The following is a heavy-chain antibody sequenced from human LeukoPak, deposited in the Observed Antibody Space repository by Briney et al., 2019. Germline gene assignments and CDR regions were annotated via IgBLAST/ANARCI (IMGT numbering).Heavy chain of an antibody. J-gene: IGHJ5*02. Sequence: GGSLRLSCAASGFTVSSDYMSWVRQAPGKGLEWVSVIYSGGSTYYADFVKGRFTISRDKSKNTVYLQMNSLRFEDTAMYYCARNWFDPWGQGTLVTVSS. CDR2: IYSGGST. CDR3: ARNWFDP. CDR1: GFTVSSDY. V-gene: IGHV3-53*05.